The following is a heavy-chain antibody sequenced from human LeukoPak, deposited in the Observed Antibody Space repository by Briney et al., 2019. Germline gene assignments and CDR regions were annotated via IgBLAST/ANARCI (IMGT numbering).Heavy chain of an antibody. V-gene: IGHV3-23*01. J-gene: IGHJ4*02. CDR1: GFIFSNHG. D-gene: IGHD4-11*01. Sequence: GGSLTLSCAVPGFIFSNHGITSVRQAPGKGVEWVAGIKRCGGRKYYTDSAQGRCTISRDNSRNTLYLQMSSLRADDSALYVCAKDVSFNYDYFDDWGQGALVTVSS. CDR3: AKDVSFNYDYFDD. CDR2: IKRCGGRK.